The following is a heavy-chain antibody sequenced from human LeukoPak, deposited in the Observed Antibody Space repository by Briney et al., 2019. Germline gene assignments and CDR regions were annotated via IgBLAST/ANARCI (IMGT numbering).Heavy chain of an antibody. CDR3: TKGITVPLDY. D-gene: IGHD4-17*01. Sequence: PGGSLRLSCAASGFTLSGSAMHWVRQASGKGLEWVGRIRNKVNNYATAYAASVKGRFTISRDESKNTAYLQMNSLTTEDTAVYYCTKGITVPLDYWGQGTLVTVPS. CDR2: IRNKVNNYAT. V-gene: IGHV3-73*01. CDR1: GFTLSGSA. J-gene: IGHJ4*02.